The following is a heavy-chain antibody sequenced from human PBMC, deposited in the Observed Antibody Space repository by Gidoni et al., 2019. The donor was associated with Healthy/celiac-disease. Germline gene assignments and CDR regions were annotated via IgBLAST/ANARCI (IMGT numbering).Heavy chain of an antibody. CDR1: GFSLITSGVG. D-gene: IGHD5-18*01. J-gene: IGHJ4*02. CDR3: AHRQGGQGRYSYDPPFDD. Sequence: QITLKESGPTLVKPTQTLPLTCTFSGFSLITSGVGVGWIRQPPGKALEWLALIYWDDDKRYSPYLKSRLTITKDTSKNQVVLTMTNMDPVDTATYYCAHRQGGQGRYSYDPPFDDWGQGTLVTVSS. V-gene: IGHV2-5*02. CDR2: IYWDDDK.